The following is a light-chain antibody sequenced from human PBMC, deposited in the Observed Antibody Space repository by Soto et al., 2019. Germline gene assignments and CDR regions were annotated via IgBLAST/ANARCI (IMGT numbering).Light chain of an antibody. CDR2: GAS. CDR1: QSVSSN. CDR3: QQYNNWPQT. V-gene: IGKV3-15*01. Sequence: EIVMTQSPATLSVSPGERATLSCRASQSVSSNVAWYQQNPGQAPRLLIYGASTRATGIPARFSGSGSGTEFTLTISSLQSEDFAVYYCQQYNNWPQTFGQGTKVDIK. J-gene: IGKJ1*01.